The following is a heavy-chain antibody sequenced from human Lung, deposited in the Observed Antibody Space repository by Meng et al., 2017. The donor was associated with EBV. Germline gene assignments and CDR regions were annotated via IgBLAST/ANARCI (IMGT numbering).Heavy chain of an antibody. V-gene: IGHV3-74*01. CDR2: INEDGSIV. CDR3: AKDCFGAWDY. D-gene: IGHD1-26*01. Sequence: GSGGVLVQRGGSLRISCVGSGISGYWVHWVRQVPGKGLVWVSRINEDGSIVNYADSVKGRFTIFRDNAKNTVSLQMNSLRVEDTALYYCAKDCFGAWDYWGQGTLVTVSS. CDR1: GISGYW. J-gene: IGHJ4*02.